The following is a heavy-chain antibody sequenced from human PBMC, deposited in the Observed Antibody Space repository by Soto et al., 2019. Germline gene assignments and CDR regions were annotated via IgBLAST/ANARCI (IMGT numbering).Heavy chain of an antibody. Sequence: EVQLLESGGGLVQPGGSLRLSCAASGFTFSSYAMSWVRQAPGRGLEWVSAISGSGGSTYYADSVKGRFTISRDNSKNTLYLRMSSVRAGDTAVYYWAKLTAGGYVDLWGRGALVTVSS. CDR3: AKLTAGGYVDL. CDR2: ISGSGGST. CDR1: GFTFSSYA. V-gene: IGHV3-23*01. J-gene: IGHJ2*01.